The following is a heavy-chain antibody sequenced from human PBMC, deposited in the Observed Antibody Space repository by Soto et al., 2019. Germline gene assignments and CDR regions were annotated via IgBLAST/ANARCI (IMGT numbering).Heavy chain of an antibody. J-gene: IGHJ5*02. CDR3: ARGVAAAGTSFGWFDP. CDR1: GESFSGYY. V-gene: IGHV4-34*01. Sequence: QVQLQQWGAGLLKPSETLSLTCADYGESFSGYYWSWIRQPPGKGLEWIGEINHSGSTNYNPSLKSRVTISVDTSKNQFSLKLSSVTAADTAVYYCARGVAAAGTSFGWFDPWGQGTLVTVSS. CDR2: INHSGST. D-gene: IGHD6-13*01.